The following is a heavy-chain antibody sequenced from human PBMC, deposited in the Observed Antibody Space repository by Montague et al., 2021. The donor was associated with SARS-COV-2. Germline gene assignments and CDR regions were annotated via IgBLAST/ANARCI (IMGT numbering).Heavy chain of an antibody. D-gene: IGHD3-9*01. V-gene: IGHV4-59*01. CDR3: ARLTYDNPYGMDV. CDR2: IDYSGST. CDR1: GGSISTYY. Sequence: SETLSLTCTVSGGSISTYYWNWIRQLPGKGLEWIGYIDYSGSTNYNPSPHSRVTITVDRSKTQFSLKLNSVTAAATAMYYCARLTYDNPYGMDVWGQGTTVTVSS. J-gene: IGHJ6*02.